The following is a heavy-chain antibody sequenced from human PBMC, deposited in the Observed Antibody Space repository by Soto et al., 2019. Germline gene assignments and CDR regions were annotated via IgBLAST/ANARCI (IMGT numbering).Heavy chain of an antibody. CDR1: GGSISSYY. J-gene: IGHJ6*02. Sequence: WETLSLTCTVSGGSISSYYWSWIRQPPGKGLEWIGYIYYSGSTNYNPSLKSRVTISVDTSKNQFSLKLSSVTAADTAVYYCAREQQLGDYYYGMDVWGQGTTVTVSS. D-gene: IGHD6-13*01. V-gene: IGHV4-59*01. CDR3: AREQQLGDYYYGMDV. CDR2: IYYSGST.